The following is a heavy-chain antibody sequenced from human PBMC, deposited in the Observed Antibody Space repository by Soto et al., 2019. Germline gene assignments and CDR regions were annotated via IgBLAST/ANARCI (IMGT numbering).Heavy chain of an antibody. CDR3: TRGPRVSSIGTGAY. CDR2: INDEGNNA. CDR1: GFTFEMYY. D-gene: IGHD1-26*01. V-gene: IGHV3-74*01. Sequence: LRLSCVASGFTFEMYYLHWVRQIPGKGPLWVARINDEGNNATYADSVKGRFTISRDNAKNTLYLQMDGLRVGDTGLYYCTRGPRVSSIGTGAYWGQGSLVTVSS. J-gene: IGHJ4*02.